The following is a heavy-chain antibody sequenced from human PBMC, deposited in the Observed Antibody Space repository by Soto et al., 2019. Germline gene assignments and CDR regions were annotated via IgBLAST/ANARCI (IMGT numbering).Heavy chain of an antibody. CDR1: AVSVTSYY. CDR3: GRGNILTAAAGKRDFDC. D-gene: IGHD6-13*01. V-gene: IGHV4-4*07. J-gene: IGHJ4*02. Sequence: SETLSLTSKASAVSVTSYYWSWIRQPAGRGLEGIGRIYSSGSTNYNPSLNSRVIMSVDTSQNQSSLNLSSMTAANTAQYYCGRGNILTAAAGKRDFDCWGQGTLVTVSS. CDR2: IYSSGST.